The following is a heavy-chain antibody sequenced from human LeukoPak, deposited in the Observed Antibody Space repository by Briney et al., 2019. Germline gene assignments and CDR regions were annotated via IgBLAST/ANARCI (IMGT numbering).Heavy chain of an antibody. CDR3: ARRIFSAQFRPLLSSYMDV. D-gene: IGHD2/OR15-2a*01. CDR2: IANNGNA. Sequence: DPSETLSLTCSVSGDSISSSSWTWIRQSPGKGLESLGYIANNGNAKYKSSFEGRVTMSVDTSKSQFSLTLSSVTAADTAVYYCARRIFSAQFRPLLSSYMDVWGKGAAVIVSS. J-gene: IGHJ6*03. V-gene: IGHV4-59*08. CDR1: GDSISSSS.